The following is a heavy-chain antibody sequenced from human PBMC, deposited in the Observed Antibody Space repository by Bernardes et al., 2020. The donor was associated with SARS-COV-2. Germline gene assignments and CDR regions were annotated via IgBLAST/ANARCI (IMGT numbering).Heavy chain of an antibody. CDR3: ARGRSFGYCSSTSCSNPNWFDP. J-gene: IGHJ5*02. V-gene: IGHV1-8*01. D-gene: IGHD2-2*03. CDR2: MNPNSGNT. Sequence: ASVKVSCKASGYTFTSYDINWVRQATGQGLEWMGWMNPNSGNTGYAQKFQGRVTMTRNTSISTAYMELSSLRSEDTAVYYCARGRSFGYCSSTSCSNPNWFDPWGQGTLVTVSS. CDR1: GYTFTSYD.